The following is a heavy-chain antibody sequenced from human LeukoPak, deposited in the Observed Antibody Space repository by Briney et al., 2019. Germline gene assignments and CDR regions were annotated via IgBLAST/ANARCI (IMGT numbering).Heavy chain of an antibody. J-gene: IGHJ4*02. Sequence: GGSLRLSCAASGFTVSSNYMSWVRQAPGKGLEWVSVIYSGGSTYYADSVKGRFTISRDNSKNTLYLQMNSLRAEDTAVYYCARDRRTPARLFDYWGQGTLVTGSS. V-gene: IGHV3-66*02. CDR2: IYSGGST. CDR1: GFTVSSNY. CDR3: ARDRRTPARLFDY. D-gene: IGHD6-6*01.